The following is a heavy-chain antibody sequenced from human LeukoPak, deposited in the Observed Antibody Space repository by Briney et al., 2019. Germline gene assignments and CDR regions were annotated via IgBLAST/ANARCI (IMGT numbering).Heavy chain of an antibody. CDR3: ARVPAGGGYYFDY. D-gene: IGHD3-16*01. J-gene: IGHJ4*02. Sequence: KPGGSLRLSRAASGFTFSDYYMSWIRQAPGKGLEWVSYISSSGAYPNYADSVKVRFTISRDNAKNSLYLQMNSLRAEDTAVYYCARVPAGGGYYFDYWGQGTLVTVSS. CDR2: ISSSGAYP. CDR1: GFTFSDYY. V-gene: IGHV3-11*05.